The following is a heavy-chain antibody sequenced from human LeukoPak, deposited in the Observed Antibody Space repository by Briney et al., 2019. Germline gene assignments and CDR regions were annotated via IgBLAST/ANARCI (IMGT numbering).Heavy chain of an antibody. J-gene: IGHJ4*02. CDR3: ARGPRYSSYDLNY. V-gene: IGHV4-34*01. CDR2: INHSGST. Sequence: KPSETLSLTCAVYGGSFSGYYWSWIRQPPGKGLEWIGEINHSGSTNYNPSLKSRVTISVDTSKNQFSLKLSSVTAADTAVYYCARGPRYSSYDLNYWGQGTLVTVSS. D-gene: IGHD5-12*01. CDR1: GGSFSGYY.